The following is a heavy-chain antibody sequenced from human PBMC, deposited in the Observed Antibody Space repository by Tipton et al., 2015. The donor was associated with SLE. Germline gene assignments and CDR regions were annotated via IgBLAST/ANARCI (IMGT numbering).Heavy chain of an antibody. J-gene: IGHJ3*01. D-gene: IGHD1-7*01. Sequence: SLRLSCAASGFTFNNNAMSWVRRTPGKGLEWVSGFSGTTGGTYYADSVKGRFTISRDNAKNTLYLQMNSLRADDMAIYYCGRDLNYVFDVWGQGTMVTVSS. V-gene: IGHV3-23*01. CDR1: GFTFNNNA. CDR3: GRDLNYVFDV. CDR2: FSGTTGGT.